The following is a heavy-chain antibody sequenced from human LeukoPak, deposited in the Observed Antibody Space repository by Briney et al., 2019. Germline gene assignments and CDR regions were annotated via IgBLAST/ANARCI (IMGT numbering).Heavy chain of an antibody. J-gene: IGHJ5*02. Sequence: GASVKVSCKASGYRFTSYGISWVRQAPGQGLEWMGWISANDGSANYTQKLQGRVTMTTDTSTSTAYMEIRDLRSDDTAVYYCARGVVVHYTWLDPWGQGTLVTVSS. CDR1: GYRFTSYG. CDR2: ISANDGSA. D-gene: IGHD2-2*01. V-gene: IGHV1-18*01. CDR3: ARGVVVHYTWLDP.